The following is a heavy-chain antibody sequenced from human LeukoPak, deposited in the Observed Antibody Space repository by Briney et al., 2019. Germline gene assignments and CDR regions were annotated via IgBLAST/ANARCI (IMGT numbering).Heavy chain of an antibody. CDR2: INPNSGGT. Sequence: ASVKLSCKASGYTFTGYYMHWVRQAPGQGLEWMGWINPNSGGTNYAQKFQGRVTMTSDTSISTAYMELSRLRSDDTAVYYCARDLMVSSGYRRANNWFDPWGQGTLVTVSS. D-gene: IGHD3-22*01. V-gene: IGHV1-2*02. J-gene: IGHJ5*02. CDR3: ARDLMVSSGYRRANNWFDP. CDR1: GYTFTGYY.